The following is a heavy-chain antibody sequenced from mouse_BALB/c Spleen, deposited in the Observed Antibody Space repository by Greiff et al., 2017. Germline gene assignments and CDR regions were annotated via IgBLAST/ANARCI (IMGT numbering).Heavy chain of an antibody. D-gene: IGHD2-4*01. CDR3: ARDTPMITYYAMDY. CDR2: INSNGGST. Sequence: EVKVVESGGGLVQPGGSLKLSCAASGFTFSSYGMSWVRQTPDKRLELVATINSNGGSTYYPDSVKGRFTISRDNAKNTLYLQMSSLKSEDTAMYYCARDTPMITYYAMDYWGQGTSVTVSS. V-gene: IGHV5-6-3*01. CDR1: GFTFSSYG. J-gene: IGHJ4*01.